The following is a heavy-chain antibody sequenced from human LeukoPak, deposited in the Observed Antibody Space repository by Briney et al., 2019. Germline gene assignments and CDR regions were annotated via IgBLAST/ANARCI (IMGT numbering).Heavy chain of an antibody. CDR1: GFTFSSYE. CDR3: ARESTDFDY. J-gene: IGHJ4*02. Sequence: NPGGSLRLSCAASGFTFSSYEMNWVRQAPGKGLEWVSYISSSGSTIYYADSVKGRFTISRDNAKNSLYLQMNSLRAEDTAVYYCARESTDFDYWGQGTLVTVSS. V-gene: IGHV3-48*03. CDR2: ISSSGSTI. D-gene: IGHD5/OR15-5a*01.